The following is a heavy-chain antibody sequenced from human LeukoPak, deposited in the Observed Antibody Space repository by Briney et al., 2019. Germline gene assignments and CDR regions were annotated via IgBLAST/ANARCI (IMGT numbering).Heavy chain of an antibody. J-gene: IGHJ6*02. CDR3: ARATSGYSGYAGIYYYYGMDV. CDR2: ISSSGSTI. D-gene: IGHD5-12*01. V-gene: IGHV3-11*01. Sequence: GGSLRLSCAASGFTFSDYYMSWIRQAPGKGLEWVSYISSSGSTIYYADSVKGRFTISRDNAKNSLYLQMNSLRAEDTAVYYCARATSGYSGYAGIYYYYGMDVWGQGTTVTVPS. CDR1: GFTFSDYY.